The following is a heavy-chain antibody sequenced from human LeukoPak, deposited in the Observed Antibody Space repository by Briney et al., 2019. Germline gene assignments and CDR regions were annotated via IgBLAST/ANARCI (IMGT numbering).Heavy chain of an antibody. J-gene: IGHJ5*02. CDR3: AKGGSTVTNVNWFDP. D-gene: IGHD4-17*01. V-gene: IGHV3-23*01. CDR2: ISLSGRTT. Sequence: GGSLRLSCAASGFTFSDYGMTWVRQAPGRGLEWVSTISLSGRTTYYADSVKGRFTISRDNSRNTLSLQLNSLRAEDTAIYYCAKGGSTVTNVNWFDPWGQGTLVTVSS. CDR1: GFTFSDYG.